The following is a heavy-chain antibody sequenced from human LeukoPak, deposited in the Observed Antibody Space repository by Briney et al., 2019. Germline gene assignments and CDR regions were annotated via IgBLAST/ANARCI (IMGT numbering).Heavy chain of an antibody. V-gene: IGHV1-46*01. D-gene: IGHD1-26*01. Sequence: ASVKVSCKASGFTFTSYYMRWVRQAPGQGLEWMGIINPSGSSTTYAQKFQGRVTMTRDTSISTAYMELSRLRSDDTAVYYCARESDSGSYYYYGMDVWGQGTTVTVSS. CDR3: ARESDSGSYYYYGMDV. J-gene: IGHJ6*02. CDR1: GFTFTSYY. CDR2: INPSGSST.